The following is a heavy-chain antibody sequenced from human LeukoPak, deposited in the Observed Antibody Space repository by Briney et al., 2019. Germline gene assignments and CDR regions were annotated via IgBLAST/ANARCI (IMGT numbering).Heavy chain of an antibody. CDR2: IYYSGST. J-gene: IGHJ4*02. Sequence: SETLSLTCTVSGGSISSSSYYWGWIRQPPGKGLEWIGSIYYSGSTYYNPSLKSRVTISVDTSKNQFSLKLSSVTAADTAVYYCARSYDSSGYYPHYWGQGTLVTVSS. CDR1: GGSISSSSYY. CDR3: ARSYDSSGYYPHY. V-gene: IGHV4-39*01. D-gene: IGHD3-22*01.